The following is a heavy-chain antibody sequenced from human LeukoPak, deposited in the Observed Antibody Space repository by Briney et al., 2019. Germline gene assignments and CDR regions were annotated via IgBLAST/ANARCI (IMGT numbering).Heavy chain of an antibody. V-gene: IGHV3-7*01. D-gene: IGHD3-10*01. Sequence: GGSLRLSCAASGFTFSNYWMNWVRQAPGKGLEWVANIKQDGSEKYYVDSVKGRFTISRDNAKNSLYLQMNSLRAEDTAVYYCARDLRPYGSGSYSAFDIWGQGTMVTVSS. CDR1: GFTFSNYW. CDR3: ARDLRPYGSGSYSAFDI. CDR2: IKQDGSEK. J-gene: IGHJ3*02.